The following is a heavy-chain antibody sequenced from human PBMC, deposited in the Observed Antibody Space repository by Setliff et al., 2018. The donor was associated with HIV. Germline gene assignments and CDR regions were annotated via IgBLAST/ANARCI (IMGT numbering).Heavy chain of an antibody. V-gene: IGHV1-3*01. Sequence: GASVKVSCKASGYSFTNYAMHWVRQAPGQRLEWMGWINVGNDNTKYSQTLQGRVTIARDTSASTVYMELSSLRSEDTAVYYCARGVYCSGGSCSWRDLRTYGMDVWGQGTTVTVSS. CDR1: GYSFTNYA. CDR2: INVGNDNT. CDR3: ARGVYCSGGSCSWRDLRTYGMDV. D-gene: IGHD2-15*01. J-gene: IGHJ6*02.